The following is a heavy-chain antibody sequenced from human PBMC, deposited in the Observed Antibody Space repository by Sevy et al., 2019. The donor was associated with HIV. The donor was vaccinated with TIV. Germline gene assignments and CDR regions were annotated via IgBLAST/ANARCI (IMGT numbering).Heavy chain of an antibody. CDR3: AGADSRGWYRGIEDYFGMDV. J-gene: IGHJ6*02. D-gene: IGHD6-19*01. CDR2: ISYDGSNK. CDR1: GFTFSSYA. V-gene: IGHV3-30-3*01. Sequence: GGSLRLSCAASGFTFSSYAMHWVRQAPGKGLEWVAVISYDGSNKYYADSVKGRFTISRDNSKNTLYLQMNSLRAEDTAGYYCAGADSRGWYRGIEDYFGMDVWGQGTTVTVSS.